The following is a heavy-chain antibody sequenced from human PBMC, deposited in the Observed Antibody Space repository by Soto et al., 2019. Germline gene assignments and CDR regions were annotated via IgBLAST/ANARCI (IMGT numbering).Heavy chain of an antibody. CDR3: ARLPKRKYSGSFFWFDP. V-gene: IGHV4-39*01. CDR1: GGSISSSSYY. Sequence: QLQLQESGPGLVKPSETLSLTCTVSGGSISSSSYYWGWIRQPPGKGLEWIGSIYYSGSTYYNPSLKSRVTISVDTSKNQFSLKLSSVTAADTAVYYCARLPKRKYSGSFFWFDPWGQGTLVTVSS. J-gene: IGHJ5*02. D-gene: IGHD1-26*01. CDR2: IYYSGST.